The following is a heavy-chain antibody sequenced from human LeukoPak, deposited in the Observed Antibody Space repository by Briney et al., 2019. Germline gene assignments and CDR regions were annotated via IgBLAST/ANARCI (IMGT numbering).Heavy chain of an antibody. CDR2: INHSGST. Sequence: PSETLSLTRAVYGGSFSGYYWSWIRQPPGKGLEWIGEINHSGSTNYNPSLKSRVTISVDTSKNQFSLKLSSVTAADTAVYYCAGGRRIAAAGTRAFDPWGQGTLVTVSS. J-gene: IGHJ5*02. CDR1: GGSFSGYY. D-gene: IGHD6-13*01. CDR3: AGGRRIAAAGTRAFDP. V-gene: IGHV4-34*01.